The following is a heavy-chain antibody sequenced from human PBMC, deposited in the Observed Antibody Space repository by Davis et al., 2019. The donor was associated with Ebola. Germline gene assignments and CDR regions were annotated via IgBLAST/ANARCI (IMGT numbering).Heavy chain of an antibody. CDR2: IYHSGST. J-gene: IGHJ6*04. CDR3: ARMATTYYYYYGMDV. V-gene: IGHV4-31*03. Sequence: SETLSLTCTVSGGSISSGALYWSWIRQHPGKGLEWIGYIYHSGSTYYNPSLKSRVTISVDKSKNQFSLKLSSVTAADTAVYYCARMATTYYYYYGMDVWGKGTTVTVSS. CDR1: GGSISSGALY. D-gene: IGHD5-12*01.